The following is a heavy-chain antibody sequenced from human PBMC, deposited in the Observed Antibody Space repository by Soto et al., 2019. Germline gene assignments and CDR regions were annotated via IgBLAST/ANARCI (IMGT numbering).Heavy chain of an antibody. CDR3: ERGAEGLGYNWKYARFDL. CDR1: GGTFSSHV. D-gene: IGHD1-7*01. J-gene: IGHJ4*02. CDR2: IIPKFVTP. V-gene: IGHV1-69*01. Sequence: QVQLVQSGAEVKKPGSSVRVSCKTSGGTFSSHVFSWVRQAPGQGLEWMGGIIPKFVTPNSAQRFQDRVTITADESTSTVYMELSSLRPEDTGVYYCERGAEGLGYNWKYARFDLWGQGTLVTVSS.